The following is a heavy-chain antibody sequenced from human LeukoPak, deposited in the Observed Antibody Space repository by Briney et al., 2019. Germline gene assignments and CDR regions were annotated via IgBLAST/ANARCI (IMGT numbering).Heavy chain of an antibody. Sequence: PGGSLRLSCAASGFTFSSYGMHWVRQPPGKGLEWIGEINHSGSTNYNPSLKSRVTISVDTSKNQFSLKLSSVTAADTAVYYCARGPRGYGSGMGYWGQGTLVTVSS. CDR3: ARGPRGYGSGMGY. V-gene: IGHV4-34*01. J-gene: IGHJ4*02. CDR1: GFTFSSYG. CDR2: INHSGST. D-gene: IGHD3-10*01.